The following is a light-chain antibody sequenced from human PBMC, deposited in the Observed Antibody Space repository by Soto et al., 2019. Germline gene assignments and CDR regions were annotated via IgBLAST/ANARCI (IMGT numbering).Light chain of an antibody. CDR1: QGISTY. J-gene: IGKJ1*01. CDR3: RQSYSTTWT. Sequence: DIQITQSPSSLSASVVDRVTITCRASQGISTYLNWYQQKPGKAPKLLIYAASSLQSGVPSRFSGSGSETDFTLTISSLQPEDFATYSCRQSYSTTWTFGQGTKVDIK. V-gene: IGKV1-39*01. CDR2: AAS.